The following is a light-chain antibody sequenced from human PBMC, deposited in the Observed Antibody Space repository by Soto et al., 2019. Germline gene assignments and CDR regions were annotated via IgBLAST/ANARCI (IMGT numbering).Light chain of an antibody. CDR1: SSNIGTGYD. CDR3: QSYASSLSAVV. Sequence: SVLTQPPSVSGAPGQRVTISCTGSSSNIGTGYDVHWYQQLPGTAPKLLIYGNSNRPSGVPDRFSGSKSGTSASLAITGLQAEDEADYYCQSYASSLSAVVFGGGTKLTVL. J-gene: IGLJ2*01. CDR2: GNS. V-gene: IGLV1-40*01.